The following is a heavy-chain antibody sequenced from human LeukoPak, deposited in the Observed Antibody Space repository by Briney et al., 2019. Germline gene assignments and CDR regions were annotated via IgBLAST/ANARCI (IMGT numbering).Heavy chain of an antibody. CDR1: GFTLSSNW. J-gene: IGHJ4*02. Sequence: GSLRLSCAVSGFTLSSNWMHWVRQVPGKGLEWVSRIDDVGSGTSYADSVKGRFTISRDDAKNTVYLQMNSLRAEDTAVYYCAKDVGNYYGSGKPDYWGQGTLVTVSS. CDR3: AKDVGNYYGSGKPDY. D-gene: IGHD3-10*01. CDR2: IDDVGSGT. V-gene: IGHV3-74*01.